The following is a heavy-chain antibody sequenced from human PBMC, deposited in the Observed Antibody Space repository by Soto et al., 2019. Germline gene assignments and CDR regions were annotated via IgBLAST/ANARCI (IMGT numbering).Heavy chain of an antibody. CDR2: IFDSGTT. J-gene: IGHJ4*02. CDR3: AGGTDGKKVAY. Sequence: PSETLSLTCTVSGGSITSDYSCWSWIRQPPGEGLEWIGHIFDSGTTYTNPSLKSRVAISVDTSKNHFSLRLSSVTAADTAVYYCAGGTDGKKVAYWGQGALVTVSS. CDR1: GGSITSDYSC. V-gene: IGHV4-30-4*01. D-gene: IGHD5-12*01.